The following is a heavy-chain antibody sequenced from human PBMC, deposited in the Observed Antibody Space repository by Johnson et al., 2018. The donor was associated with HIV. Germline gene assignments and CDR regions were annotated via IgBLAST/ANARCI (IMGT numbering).Heavy chain of an antibody. J-gene: IGHJ3*02. Sequence: VQLVESGGGLVKPGGSLRLSCAASGFTFDDYAMHWVRQAPGKGLEWVSGISWNSGSIGYADSVKGRFTISRDNAKNSLCLQMNSLRAEDTAVYYCARGSYDFWSGYYTGHDAFDIWGQGTMVTVSS. CDR3: ARGSYDFWSGYYTGHDAFDI. CDR1: GFTFDDYA. V-gene: IGHV3-9*01. CDR2: ISWNSGSI. D-gene: IGHD3-3*01.